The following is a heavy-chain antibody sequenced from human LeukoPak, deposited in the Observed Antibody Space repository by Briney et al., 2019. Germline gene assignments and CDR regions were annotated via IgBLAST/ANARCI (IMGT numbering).Heavy chain of an antibody. V-gene: IGHV3-23*01. CDR1: GFTLSNYW. J-gene: IGHJ4*02. D-gene: IGHD2-15*01. CDR3: AKGVGYCSGGSCQQFDY. Sequence: GGSLRLSCVASGFTLSNYWMSWFRQAPGKGLEWVSYISSSGSTIYYADSVKGRITISRDNSKNTLYLQMNSLRAEDTAVYYCAKGVGYCSGGSCQQFDYRGQGTLVTVSS. CDR2: ISSSGSTI.